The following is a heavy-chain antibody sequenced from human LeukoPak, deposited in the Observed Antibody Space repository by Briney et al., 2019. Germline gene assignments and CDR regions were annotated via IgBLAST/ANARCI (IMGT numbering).Heavy chain of an antibody. J-gene: IGHJ4*02. CDR3: ARHAVDYSLSSPWRY. V-gene: IGHV5-51*01. CDR2: IYPGDSDT. CDR1: GYSFTSYW. D-gene: IGHD6-6*01. Sequence: GESLKISCKGSGYSFTSYWIGWVRQMPGKGLEWMGIIYPGDSDTTYSPSFQGQVTISADKSISTAYLQWSSLKASDTAMYYCARHAVDYSLSSPWRYWGQGTLVTVSS.